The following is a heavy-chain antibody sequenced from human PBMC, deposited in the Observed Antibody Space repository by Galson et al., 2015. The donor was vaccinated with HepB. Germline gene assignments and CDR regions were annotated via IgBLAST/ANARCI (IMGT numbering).Heavy chain of an antibody. CDR2: IYYSGGT. J-gene: IGHJ6*02. D-gene: IGHD2-15*01. CDR1: GDSISSGGYY. CDR3: ARDGRHLCSDGSCYPFSGMDV. Sequence: TLSLTCTVSGDSISSGGYYWSWIRQHPGKGLEGVGDIYYSGGTYYNPSLKSRITISVDTSKNQFSLKLNSVTAADTAVYYCARDGRHLCSDGSCYPFSGMDVWGQGTTVTVSS. V-gene: IGHV4-31*03.